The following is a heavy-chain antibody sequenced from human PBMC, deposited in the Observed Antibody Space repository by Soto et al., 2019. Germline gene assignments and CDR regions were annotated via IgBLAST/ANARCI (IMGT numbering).Heavy chain of an antibody. CDR3: ARSDYVWGSYRWEYYFDY. CDR1: GGSISSSNW. CDR2: IYHSGST. Sequence: QVQLQESGPGLVKPSGTLSLTCAVSGGSISSSNWWSWVRQPPGKGLQWIGEIYHSGSTNYNPFLKSRVTISVDKSKNQFSLKLSSVTAADTAVYYCARSDYVWGSYRWEYYFDYWGQGTLVTVSS. V-gene: IGHV4-4*02. J-gene: IGHJ4*02. D-gene: IGHD3-16*02.